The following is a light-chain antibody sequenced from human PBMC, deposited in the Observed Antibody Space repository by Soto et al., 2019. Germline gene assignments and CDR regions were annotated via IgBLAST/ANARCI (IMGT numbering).Light chain of an antibody. J-gene: IGKJ2*01. Sequence: IVTTQSPATLSESPGESATLSCRASQRISNNLAWYQQKPGQAPRLLIYGASARATGVPARFSGSGSGTEFTLTISSLQSEDFGVYYCQQYNDWPPLYTFGQGTKLEI. V-gene: IGKV3-15*01. CDR3: QQYNDWPPLYT. CDR2: GAS. CDR1: QRISNN.